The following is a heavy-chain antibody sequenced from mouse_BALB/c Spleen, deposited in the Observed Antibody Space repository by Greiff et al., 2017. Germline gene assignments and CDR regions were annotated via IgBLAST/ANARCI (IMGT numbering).Heavy chain of an antibody. CDR2: INPSNGGT. D-gene: IGHD2-1*01. CDR1: GYTFTSYY. CDR3: TRGGNYVAY. V-gene: IGHV1S81*02. J-gene: IGHJ3*01. Sequence: VHLVESGAELVKPGASVKLSCKASGYTFTSYYMYWVKQRPGQGLEWIGEINPSNGGTNFNEKFKSKATLTVDKSSSTAYMQLSSLTSEDSAVYYCTRGGNYVAYWGQGTLVTVSA.